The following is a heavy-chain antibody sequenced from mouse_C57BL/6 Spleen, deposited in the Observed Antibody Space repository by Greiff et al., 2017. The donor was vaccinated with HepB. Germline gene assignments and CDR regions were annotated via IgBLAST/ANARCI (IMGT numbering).Heavy chain of an antibody. CDR1: GYTFTSYW. CDR3: ARAGYYYGSSSYWYFDV. CDR2: IDPSDSET. Sequence: QVQLQQPGAELVRPGSSVKLTCKASGYTFTSYWMHWVKQRPIQGLEWIGNIDPSDSETHYNQKFKDKATLTVDKSSSTAYMQLSSLTYEDSAVYYGARAGYYYGSSSYWYFDVWGTGTTVTVSS. D-gene: IGHD1-1*01. V-gene: IGHV1-52*01. J-gene: IGHJ1*03.